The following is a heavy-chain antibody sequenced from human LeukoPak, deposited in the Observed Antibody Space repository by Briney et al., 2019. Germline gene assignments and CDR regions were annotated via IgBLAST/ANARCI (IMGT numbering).Heavy chain of an antibody. D-gene: IGHD3-22*01. V-gene: IGHV2-5*01. CDR1: GFSLSTSGVG. CDR2: IYWNDDK. CDR3: AHRVITFYYYDSSGYNY. J-gene: IGHJ4*02. Sequence: SGPTLVNPTQTLTLTCTFSGFSLSTSGVGVGWIRQPPGKALEWLALIYWNDDKRYSPSLKSRLTITKDTSKNQVVLTMTNMDPVDTATYHCAHRVITFYYYDSSGYNYWGQGTLVTVSS.